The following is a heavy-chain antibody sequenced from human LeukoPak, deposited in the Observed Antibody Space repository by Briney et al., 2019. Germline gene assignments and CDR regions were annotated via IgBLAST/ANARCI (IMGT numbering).Heavy chain of an antibody. J-gene: IGHJ5*02. D-gene: IGHD4-17*01. CDR2: IYTSGST. V-gene: IGHV4-4*07. Sequence: SETLSLTCTVSGGSISSYYWSWLRQPAGKGLEWIGRIYTSGSTNYNPSLKSRVTMSVDTSKNQFSLKLSSVTAADTAVYYCARTPTVTTLGWFDPWGQGTLVTVSS. CDR3: ARTPTVTTLGWFDP. CDR1: GGSISSYY.